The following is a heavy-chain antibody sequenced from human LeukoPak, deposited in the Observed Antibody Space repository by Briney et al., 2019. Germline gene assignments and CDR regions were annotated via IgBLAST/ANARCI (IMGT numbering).Heavy chain of an antibody. D-gene: IGHD3-22*01. Sequence: GGSLRLSCAASGFTFSDHYMDWVRQAPGKELEWVGRTRNKGNSYTTEYAASVKGRFTISRDDSKNSLYLQMNSLKTEDTAVYYCARVNSGGYYYFDYWGQGTLVTVSS. CDR2: TRNKGNSYTT. CDR1: GFTFSDHY. V-gene: IGHV3-72*01. CDR3: ARVNSGGYYYFDY. J-gene: IGHJ4*02.